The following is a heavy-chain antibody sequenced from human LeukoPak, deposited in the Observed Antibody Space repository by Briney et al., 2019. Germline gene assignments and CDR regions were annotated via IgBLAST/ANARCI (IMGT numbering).Heavy chain of an antibody. CDR2: IYYSGST. CDR1: GGSISSYY. J-gene: IGHJ5*02. Sequence: PSETLSLTCTVSGGSISSYYWSWIRQPPGKGLEWIGYIYYSGSTNYNPSLKSRVTISVDTSKNQFSLKLSSVTAADTAVYHCARDGDFWSGRNWFDPWGQGTLVTVSS. D-gene: IGHD3-3*01. V-gene: IGHV4-59*01. CDR3: ARDGDFWSGRNWFDP.